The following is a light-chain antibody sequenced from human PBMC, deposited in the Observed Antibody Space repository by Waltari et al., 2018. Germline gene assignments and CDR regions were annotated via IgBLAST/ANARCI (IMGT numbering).Light chain of an antibody. Sequence: DIQMTHAPPSLSASVGDRATMTCRASQSRLGHLNWFQQQPGRPPKLLIHTASSLQSGVRSRFSGSAAGTQFTLTITSPQPEEFATFTCQQTYSTPYSFGQGTKVSIK. CDR1: QSRLGH. J-gene: IGKJ2*03. CDR2: TAS. V-gene: IGKV1-39*01. CDR3: QQTYSTPYS.